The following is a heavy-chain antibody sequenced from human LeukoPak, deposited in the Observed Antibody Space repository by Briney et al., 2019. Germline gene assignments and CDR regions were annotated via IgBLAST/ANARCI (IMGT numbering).Heavy chain of an antibody. CDR1: GFTFTDYA. Sequence: TGGSLRLSCAASGFTFTDYAMNWVRQAPGKGLGWVSAISGSGGSTYYADSVKGRFTISRDNSKNTLYLQMNSLRAEDTAVYYCAKDPVVGATSSAFDIWGQGTMVTVSS. V-gene: IGHV3-23*01. CDR3: AKDPVVGATSSAFDI. D-gene: IGHD1-26*01. CDR2: ISGSGGST. J-gene: IGHJ3*02.